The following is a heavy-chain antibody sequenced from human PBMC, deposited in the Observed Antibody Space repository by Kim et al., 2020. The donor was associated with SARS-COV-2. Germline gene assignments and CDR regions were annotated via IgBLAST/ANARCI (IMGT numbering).Heavy chain of an antibody. D-gene: IGHD2-15*01. CDR3: ARDKEPSPLHLGYCSGGSCYSLNWFDP. J-gene: IGHJ5*02. V-gene: IGHV1-46*01. CDR2: INPSGGST. CDR1: GYTFTSYY. Sequence: ASVKVSCKASGYTFTSYYMHWVRQAPGQGLEWMGIINPSGGSTSYAQKFQGRVTMTRDTSTSTVYMELSSLRSEDTAVYYCARDKEPSPLHLGYCSGGSCYSLNWFDPWGQGTLVTVSS.